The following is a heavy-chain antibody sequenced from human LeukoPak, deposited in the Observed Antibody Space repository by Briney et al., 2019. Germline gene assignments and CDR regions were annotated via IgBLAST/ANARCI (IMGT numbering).Heavy chain of an antibody. V-gene: IGHV3-30-3*01. CDR2: ISYDGSNK. Sequence: PGGSLRLSCAASGFTFSSYAMHWVRQAPGKGLEWVAVISYDGSNKYYADSVKGRFTISRDNSKNTLYLQMNSLRAEDTAVYYCASPKRVWFGDYGMDVWGQGTTVTVSS. J-gene: IGHJ6*02. CDR3: ASPKRVWFGDYGMDV. CDR1: GFTFSSYA. D-gene: IGHD3-10*01.